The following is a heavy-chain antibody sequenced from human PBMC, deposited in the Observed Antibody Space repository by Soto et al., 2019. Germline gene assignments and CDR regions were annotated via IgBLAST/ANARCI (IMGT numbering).Heavy chain of an antibody. J-gene: IGHJ4*02. V-gene: IGHV3-23*01. CDR1: GFTFSSYA. D-gene: IGHD2-2*01. CDR2: ISGSGGST. Sequence: GGSLSLSCAASGFTFSSYAMSWVRQAPGKGLEWVSAISGSGGSTYYADSVKGRFTISRDNSKNTLYLQMNSLRAEDTAVYYCAKDCSSTSCPSDYWGQGTLVTVSS. CDR3: AKDCSSTSCPSDY.